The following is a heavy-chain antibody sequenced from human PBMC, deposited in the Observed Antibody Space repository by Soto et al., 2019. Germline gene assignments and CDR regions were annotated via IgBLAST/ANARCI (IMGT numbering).Heavy chain of an antibody. V-gene: IGHV3-30-3*01. CDR2: ISYDGIIK. CDR3: VRDKIRGAPDYCDD. J-gene: IGHJ4*02. CDR1: GFTFSSSP. Sequence: QVQLVESGGGVVQPGRSLRLSCEASGFTFSSSPMHCVRQAPGKGLGWVAVISYDGIIKVYADSVQGRFTISRDISKNTLYLQMNSLRTEDTAVYYCVRDKIRGAPDYCDDWGQGTRVTVSS.